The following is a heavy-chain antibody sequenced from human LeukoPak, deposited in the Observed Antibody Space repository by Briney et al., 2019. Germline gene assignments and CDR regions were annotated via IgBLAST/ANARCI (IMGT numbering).Heavy chain of an antibody. CDR1: GDSIRIFF. CDR2: FYYTGST. CDR3: ARLPSAGHGYFED. J-gene: IGHJ4*02. Sequence: KTSETLSLTCTVSGDSIRIFFWSWIRQPPGKGLECIGFFYYTGSTNYNRSLKSRVAISVDTSTNQLFLNLSSVTAADTAVYYCARLPSAGHGYFEDWGQGALVTVSS. D-gene: IGHD4-17*01. V-gene: IGHV4-59*01.